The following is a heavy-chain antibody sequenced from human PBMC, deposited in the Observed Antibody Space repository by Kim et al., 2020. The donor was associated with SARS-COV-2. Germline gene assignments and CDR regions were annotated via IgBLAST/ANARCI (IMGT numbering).Heavy chain of an antibody. Sequence: GGSLRLSCAASGFTFSSYDMHWVRQATGKGLEWVSAIGTAGDTYYPGSVKGRFTISRENAKNSLYLQMNSLRAGDTAVYYFARGYSYGYWYYFDYWGQGTLVTVSS. CDR2: IGTAGDT. D-gene: IGHD5-18*01. CDR3: ARGYSYGYWYYFDY. J-gene: IGHJ4*02. CDR1: GFTFSSYD. V-gene: IGHV3-13*01.